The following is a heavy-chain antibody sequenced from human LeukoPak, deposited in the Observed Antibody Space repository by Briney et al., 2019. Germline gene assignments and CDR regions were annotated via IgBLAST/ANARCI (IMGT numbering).Heavy chain of an antibody. CDR1: GGSFSGYY. CDR2: INHRGST. Sequence: SETLSLTCAVYGGSFSGYYWSWIRQPPGKGLEWIGEINHRGSTNYNPSLKSRVTISVDTSKNQFSLKLSSVPAADTAVYYCVREIAGARGAFDIWGQGTMVTVSS. D-gene: IGHD1-26*01. V-gene: IGHV4-34*01. J-gene: IGHJ3*02. CDR3: VREIAGARGAFDI.